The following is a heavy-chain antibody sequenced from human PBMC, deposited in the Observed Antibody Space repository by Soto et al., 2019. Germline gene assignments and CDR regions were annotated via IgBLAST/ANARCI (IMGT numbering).Heavy chain of an antibody. V-gene: IGHV3-11*01. Sequence: QVQLVESGGGLVKPGGSLRLSCAASGFTFSDYYMSWVRQAPGKGLEWISYIRHSGNTIYYADSVKGRFTISRDNAKNSLYLQMNSLRAEDTAVYYCARAMASYDAFGIWGQGTMVTVSS. CDR1: GFTFSDYY. D-gene: IGHD1-26*01. CDR2: IRHSGNTI. CDR3: ARAMASYDAFGI. J-gene: IGHJ3*02.